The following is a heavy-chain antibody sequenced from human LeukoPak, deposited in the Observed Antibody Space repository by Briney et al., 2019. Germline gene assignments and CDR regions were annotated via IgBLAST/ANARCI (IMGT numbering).Heavy chain of an antibody. Sequence: SETLSLTCTVSGGSISSHYWSWIRQPPGKGLEWIGYIYYSGSTNYNPSLKSRVTISVDTSKNQFSLKLSSVTAADTAVYYCARGLGLGAFDIWGQGTLVTVSS. CDR3: ARGLGLGAFDI. V-gene: IGHV4-59*11. CDR2: IYYSGST. CDR1: GGSISSHY. J-gene: IGHJ4*02. D-gene: IGHD3-9*01.